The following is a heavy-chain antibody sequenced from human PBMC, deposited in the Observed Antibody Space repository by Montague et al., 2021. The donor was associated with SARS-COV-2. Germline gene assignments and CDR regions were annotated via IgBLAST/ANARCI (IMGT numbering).Heavy chain of an antibody. D-gene: IGHD2-2*01. CDR3: APAVPVADDS. Sequence: SLRLSCAAPGFNFGVYEMNWVRQTPGKGLEWVSYINGGSSVMYYADSVMGRFIISRDNAESSLYLQMNSLRAEDTAVYYCAPAVPVADDSWGQGTLVTVSS. CDR2: INGGSSVM. J-gene: IGHJ5*02. V-gene: IGHV3-48*03. CDR1: GFNFGVYE.